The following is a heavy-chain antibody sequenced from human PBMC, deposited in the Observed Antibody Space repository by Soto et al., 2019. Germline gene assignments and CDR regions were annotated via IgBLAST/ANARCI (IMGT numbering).Heavy chain of an antibody. J-gene: IGHJ4*02. CDR3: TRRDREASGGHYSEY. D-gene: IGHD3-22*01. CDR2: LTSTSHT. CDR1: GFSFSNYA. V-gene: IGHV3-21*01. Sequence: EVQLVESGGGLVKPGGSLRLSCSASGFSFSNYAMSWVRQAPGQGLEWVSSLTSTSHTYYADSVKGRFTISSDNAMNSMYLQMNSLSAEDTAVYYCTRRDREASGGHYSEYWGQGTLVTVSS.